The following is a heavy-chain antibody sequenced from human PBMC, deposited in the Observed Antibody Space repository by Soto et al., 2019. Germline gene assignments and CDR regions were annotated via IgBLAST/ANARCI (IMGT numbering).Heavy chain of an antibody. Sequence: SETLSLTCTVSSGSIINYYWSWIRQPPGKGLEYIGYIYNSGSTYYNPSLRSRVTISVDTSKNQFSLKLTSVTAADTAVYYCARENYDGSGAHFLDYWGQGTLVTVSS. CDR3: ARENYDGSGAHFLDY. D-gene: IGHD3-22*01. CDR2: IYNSGST. V-gene: IGHV4-59*01. J-gene: IGHJ4*02. CDR1: SGSIINYY.